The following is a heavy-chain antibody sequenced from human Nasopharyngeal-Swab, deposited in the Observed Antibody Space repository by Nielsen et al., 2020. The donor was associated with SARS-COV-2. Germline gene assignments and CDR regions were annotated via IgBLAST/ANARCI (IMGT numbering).Heavy chain of an antibody. CDR2: ISHNSGT. CDR3: AKEGATGWFDP. V-gene: IGHV4-59*11. CDR1: GVSITSQY. J-gene: IGHJ5*02. Sequence: SDTLSLTCTVSGVSITSQYWSWIRQPPGKGLEGIGYISHNSGTSYNPSLKSRVTMFMDTSKNQFSLRLTSVTAADTAVYYCAKEGATGWFDPCGQGTLVTVSS.